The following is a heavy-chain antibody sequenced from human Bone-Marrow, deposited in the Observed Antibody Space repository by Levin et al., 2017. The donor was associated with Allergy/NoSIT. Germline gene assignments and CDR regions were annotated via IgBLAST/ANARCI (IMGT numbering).Heavy chain of an antibody. CDR3: AKYALITLASGFYQDPGMDV. CDR2: ISKTGINT. J-gene: IGHJ6*02. V-gene: IGHV3-23*01. Sequence: GGSLRLSCAASGFTFSTYAMSWVRQAPGKGLEWVSSISKTGINTHYADSVKGRFIISRDNYKNTLYQQMNSLRAEDTAIYFCAKYALITLASGFYQDPGMDVCGQGTSVTVSS. CDR1: GFTFSTYA. D-gene: IGHD3-22*01.